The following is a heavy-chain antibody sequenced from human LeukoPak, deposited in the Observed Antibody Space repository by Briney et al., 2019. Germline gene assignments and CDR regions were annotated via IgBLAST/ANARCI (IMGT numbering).Heavy chain of an antibody. CDR2: MNPNSGNT. V-gene: IGHV1-8*01. J-gene: IGHJ6*03. Sequence: ASVKLSCKASGYTFTSYDINWVRQATGQGLEWMGWMNPNSGNTGYAQKFQGRVTMTRNTSISTAYMELSSLRSEDTAVYYCARSFSDIEYYYYYYMDVWGKGTTVTVSS. D-gene: IGHD3-9*01. CDR3: ARSFSDIEYYYYYYMDV. CDR1: GYTFTSYD.